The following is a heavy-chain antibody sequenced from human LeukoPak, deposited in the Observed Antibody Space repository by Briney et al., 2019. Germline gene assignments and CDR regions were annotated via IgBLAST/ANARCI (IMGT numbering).Heavy chain of an antibody. D-gene: IGHD2-21*01. J-gene: IGHJ3*02. CDR1: GGSISSFY. Sequence: ETLSLTCTVSGGSISSFYWSWVRRAPGKGLEWVANIKQDGGEKYYVDSVKGRFAISRDNAKNSVYLQISSLRVEDTAVYYCAAVSYLAFDIWGQGTMVTVSS. CDR2: IKQDGGEK. V-gene: IGHV3-7*01. CDR3: AAVSYLAFDI.